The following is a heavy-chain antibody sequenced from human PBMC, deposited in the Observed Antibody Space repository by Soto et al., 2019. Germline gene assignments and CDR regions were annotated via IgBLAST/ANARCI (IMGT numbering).Heavy chain of an antibody. CDR2: ISSSSSYI. J-gene: IGHJ4*02. D-gene: IGHD3-10*01. CDR3: ARDCPDSGSYHFDY. V-gene: IGHV3-21*01. CDR1: GFTFSSYS. Sequence: PGGSLRLSCAASGFTFSSYSMNWVRQAPGKGLEWVSSISSSSSYIYYADSVKGRFTISRDNAKNSLYLQMNSLRAEDTAVYYCARDCPDSGSYHFDYWGQGTLVTVS.